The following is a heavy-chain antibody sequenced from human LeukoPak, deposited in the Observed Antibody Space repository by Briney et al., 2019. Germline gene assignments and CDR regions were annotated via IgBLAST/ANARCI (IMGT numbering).Heavy chain of an antibody. CDR2: ISAYNGNT. CDR1: GYTFTSYG. J-gene: IGHJ3*02. Sequence: PWASVKVSCKASGYTFTSYGISWVRQAPGQGLEWMGWISAYNGNTNYAQKLQGRVTMTTDTSTSTAYMELRSLRSDDTAVYYCARDFRRYCSSTSCFGAFDIWGQGTMVTVSS. CDR3: ARDFRRYCSSTSCFGAFDI. D-gene: IGHD2-2*01. V-gene: IGHV1-18*01.